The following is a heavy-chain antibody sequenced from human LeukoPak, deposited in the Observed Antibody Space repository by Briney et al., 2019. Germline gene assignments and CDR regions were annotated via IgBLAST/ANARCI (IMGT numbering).Heavy chain of an antibody. CDR1: GFSFITYG. Sequence: PGGSLRLSCAASGFSFITYGIHWVRQAPGKGLEWVAFIRYDGSNRFYADSVRGRFTISRDNSKNTVYLQMNSLRAEDTAVYYCAKDRSMTTGTPFDNWGQGTLVAVSS. D-gene: IGHD4-17*01. V-gene: IGHV3-30*02. J-gene: IGHJ4*02. CDR2: IRYDGSNR. CDR3: AKDRSMTTGTPFDN.